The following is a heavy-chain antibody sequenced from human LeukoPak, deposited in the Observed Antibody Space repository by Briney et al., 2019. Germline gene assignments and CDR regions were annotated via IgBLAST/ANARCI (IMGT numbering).Heavy chain of an antibody. D-gene: IGHD3-10*01. CDR2: INHSGST. Sequence: SETLSLTCGVYGGSFIGYYWRWIRQPPGKGLVWIGEINHSGSTNYNPSLKSRVTISVDTSKNQFSLKLSSVTAADTAVYYCARGEYGSGSYHYFDYWGQGTLVTVSS. J-gene: IGHJ4*02. V-gene: IGHV4-34*01. CDR3: ARGEYGSGSYHYFDY. CDR1: GGSFIGYY.